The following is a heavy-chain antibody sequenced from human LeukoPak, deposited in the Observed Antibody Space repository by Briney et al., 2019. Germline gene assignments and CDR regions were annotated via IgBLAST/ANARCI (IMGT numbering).Heavy chain of an antibody. CDR2: ISAYNGNT. CDR1: GYTFTSYG. V-gene: IGHV1-18*01. Sequence: ASVTVSCKASGYTFTSYGISWVRQAPGQGLEWMGWISAYNGNTNYAQKLQGRVTITTDTSTSTAYMELRSLRSDDTAVYYCASSHEAYYYDSSGYSNWFDPWGQGTLVTVSS. CDR3: ASSHEAYYYDSSGYSNWFDP. D-gene: IGHD3-22*01. J-gene: IGHJ5*02.